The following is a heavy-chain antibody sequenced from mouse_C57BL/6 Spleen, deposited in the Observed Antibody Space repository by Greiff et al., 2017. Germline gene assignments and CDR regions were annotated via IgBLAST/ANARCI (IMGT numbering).Heavy chain of an antibody. V-gene: IGHV1-64*01. CDR2: IHPNSGST. D-gene: IGHD2-1*01. CDR3: ARGNFYGNNFYYAMDY. Sequence: QVQLQQPGAELVKPGASVKLSCKASGYTFTSYWMHWVKQRPGQGLEWIGMIHPNSGSTNYNEKFKSKATLTVDKSSSPAYMQLSSLTSEDSAVYYCARGNFYGNNFYYAMDYWGQGTSVTVSS. CDR1: GYTFTSYW. J-gene: IGHJ4*01.